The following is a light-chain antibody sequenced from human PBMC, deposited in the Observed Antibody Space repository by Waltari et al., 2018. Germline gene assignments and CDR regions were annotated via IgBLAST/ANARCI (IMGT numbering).Light chain of an antibody. Sequence: QSALTQPPSASGSPGQSVTISCTGTSRDIGCYNYVPWYQQHPGKAPKLMIYEVTKRPSGVPDRFSASKSGNTASLTVSGLQAEDEADYYCSSFAGSTNWVFGGGTKLTVL. CDR3: SSFAGSTNWV. J-gene: IGLJ3*02. CDR1: SRDIGCYNY. CDR2: EVT. V-gene: IGLV2-8*01.